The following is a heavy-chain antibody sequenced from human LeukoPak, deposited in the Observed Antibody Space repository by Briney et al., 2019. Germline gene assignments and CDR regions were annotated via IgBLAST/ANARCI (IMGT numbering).Heavy chain of an antibody. J-gene: IGHJ4*02. CDR1: GGSISSYY. D-gene: IGHD6-19*01. CDR2: IYYSGST. Sequence: PSETLSLTCTVSGGSISSYYWSWIRQPPGKGLEWIGYIYYSGSTNYNPSLKSRVTISVDTSKNQFSLKLSPVTAADTAVYYCAGGIAVAGTVYWGQGTLVTVSS. CDR3: AGGIAVAGTVY. V-gene: IGHV4-59*01.